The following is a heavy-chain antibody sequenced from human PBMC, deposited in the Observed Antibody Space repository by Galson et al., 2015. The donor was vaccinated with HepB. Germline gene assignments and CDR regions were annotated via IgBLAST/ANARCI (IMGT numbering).Heavy chain of an antibody. CDR3: ATDWGWADDSIGHYYVVYFQH. J-gene: IGHJ1*01. D-gene: IGHD3-22*01. CDR2: FDPEDGET. V-gene: IGHV1-24*01. Sequence: SVKVSCKVSGYTLTELSMHWVRQAPGKGLEWMGGFDPEDGETIYAQKFQGRVPMTEDTSTDTAYMELSSLRSEDTALYYCATDWGWADDSIGHYYVVYFQHWGQGTLVTVSS. CDR1: GYTLTELS.